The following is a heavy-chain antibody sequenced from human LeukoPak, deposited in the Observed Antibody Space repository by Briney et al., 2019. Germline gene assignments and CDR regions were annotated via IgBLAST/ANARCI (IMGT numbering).Heavy chain of an antibody. Sequence: GGSLRLSCAASGFTFSSYSMNWVRQAPGKGLEWVSAISGSGGSTYYADSVKGRFTISRDNSKNTLYLQMNSLRAEDTAVYYCAKDGYRGYFDCWGQGTLVTVSS. CDR3: AKDGYRGYFDC. V-gene: IGHV3-23*01. D-gene: IGHD5-24*01. J-gene: IGHJ4*02. CDR2: ISGSGGST. CDR1: GFTFSSYS.